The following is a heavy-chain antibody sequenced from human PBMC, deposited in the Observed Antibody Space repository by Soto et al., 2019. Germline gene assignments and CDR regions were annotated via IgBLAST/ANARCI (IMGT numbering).Heavy chain of an antibody. Sequence: XESLKISCKGSGYTLSGYGIGWVRQMSGKGLEWMGIIYPGDSDARYSPSFQGQVTISADESITTAYLQWDSLKASDTAIYYCVVQQKLPWVNAWGQGTLVTASS. CDR3: VVQQKLPWVNA. J-gene: IGHJ5*02. D-gene: IGHD1-1*01. V-gene: IGHV5-51*01. CDR2: IYPGDSDA. CDR1: GYTLSGYG.